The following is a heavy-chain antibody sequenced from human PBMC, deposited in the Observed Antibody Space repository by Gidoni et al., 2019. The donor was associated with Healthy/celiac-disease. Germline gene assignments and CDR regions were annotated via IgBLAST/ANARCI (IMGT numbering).Heavy chain of an antibody. Sequence: QVQLVESGGGVVQPGRSLRLSCAASGFTFRGHGMHWVRQAPGKGLEWVAVISYDGSNKYYADSVKGRFTISRDNSKNTLYLQMNSLRAEDTAVYYCAKDNLINYGYPEPLDYWGQGTLVTVSS. V-gene: IGHV3-30*18. J-gene: IGHJ4*02. CDR1: GFTFRGHG. D-gene: IGHD3-10*01. CDR3: AKDNLINYGYPEPLDY. CDR2: ISYDGSNK.